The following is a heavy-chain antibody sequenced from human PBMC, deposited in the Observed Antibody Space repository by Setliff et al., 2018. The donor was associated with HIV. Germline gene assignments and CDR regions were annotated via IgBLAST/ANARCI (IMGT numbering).Heavy chain of an antibody. Sequence: ASVTVSCMTSGYIFSAYYVPGLRRAPGQGLEWMGWINYNNGDTKYAERFQGRVTMTRDTSISTVYMDLNRLTSDDTAVYYCALANIVSTARWNHWGRGTLVTSPQ. CDR2: INYNNGDT. D-gene: IGHD1-1*01. J-gene: IGHJ4*02. V-gene: IGHV1-2*02. CDR1: GYIFSAYY. CDR3: ALANIVSTARWNH.